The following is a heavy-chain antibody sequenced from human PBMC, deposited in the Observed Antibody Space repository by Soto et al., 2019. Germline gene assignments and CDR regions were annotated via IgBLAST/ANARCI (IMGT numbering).Heavy chain of an antibody. J-gene: IGHJ4*02. Sequence: PSETLSLTCTVSGDSLTRNYWSWIRQPPGKGLEWLAYIHNGRSTNYNPSLMSRVTVSLDTSKNQFSLKLSSVTAADTAVYYCARDRYDSSGYRFDSWGQGTLVTVSS. CDR1: GDSLTRNY. CDR2: IHNGRST. CDR3: ARDRYDSSGYRFDS. V-gene: IGHV4-59*01. D-gene: IGHD3-22*01.